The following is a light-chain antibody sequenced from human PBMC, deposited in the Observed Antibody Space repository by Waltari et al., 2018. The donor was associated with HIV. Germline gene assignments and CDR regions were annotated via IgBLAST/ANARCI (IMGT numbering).Light chain of an antibody. Sequence: QSVLTQQPSASGTPGQRVTISCSGSSSNIGRNSVYWYQQLPGTAPKLLIYTNNQRPSGVPDRFSGSKSGTSASLAISGLRSEDEADYYCAAWNDRLSGYVFGTVTKVTV. CDR1: SSNIGRNS. J-gene: IGLJ1*01. CDR2: TNN. V-gene: IGLV1-47*01. CDR3: AAWNDRLSGYV.